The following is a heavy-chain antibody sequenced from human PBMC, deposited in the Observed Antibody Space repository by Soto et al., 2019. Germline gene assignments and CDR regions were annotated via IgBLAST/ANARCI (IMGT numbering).Heavy chain of an antibody. CDR1: GGTFSDYA. Sequence: QVQLVQSGAEVKKPGSSVKVSCKASGGTFSDYALSWVRQAPGQGLEWMGDIIPIFGTTNNAQKFQGRVTITADEATSTAHMELSSLRSEDTAVYYCASRGEQDYYDTSDYGWGQGTLVTVSS. D-gene: IGHD3-22*01. CDR3: ASRGEQDYYDTSDYG. V-gene: IGHV1-69*12. J-gene: IGHJ1*01. CDR2: IIPIFGTT.